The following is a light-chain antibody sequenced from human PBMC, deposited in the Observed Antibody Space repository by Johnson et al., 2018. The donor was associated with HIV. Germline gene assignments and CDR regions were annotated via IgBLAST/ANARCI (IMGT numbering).Light chain of an antibody. CDR3: GTWDSSLSAGYV. Sequence: QSVLTQSPSVSAAPGQKVTISCSGSSSNIGNNYVSWYRQLPGTAPKLLIYENNKRPSGIPDRFSGSKSGTSATLGITGLQTGDEADYYCGTWDSSLSAGYVFGTGTKVTVL. CDR1: SSNIGNNY. V-gene: IGLV1-51*02. CDR2: ENN. J-gene: IGLJ1*01.